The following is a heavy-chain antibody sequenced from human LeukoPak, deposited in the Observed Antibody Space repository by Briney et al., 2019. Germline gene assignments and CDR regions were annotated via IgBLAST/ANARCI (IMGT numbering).Heavy chain of an antibody. V-gene: IGHV3-30*18. CDR3: AKDSNYDFWSGYYYFDY. CDR2: ISYDGSNK. D-gene: IGHD3-3*01. J-gene: IGHJ4*02. Sequence: GRSLRLSCAASGFTFSSYGMHWVRQAPGKGLEWVAVISYDGSNKYYADSVKGRFTISRDNSKNTLYLQMNSLRAEDTAVYYCAKDSNYDFWSGYYYFDYWGQGTLVTLSS. CDR1: GFTFSSYG.